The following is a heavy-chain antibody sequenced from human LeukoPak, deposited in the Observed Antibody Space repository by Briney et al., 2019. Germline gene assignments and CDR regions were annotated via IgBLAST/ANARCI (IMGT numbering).Heavy chain of an antibody. CDR2: ISSSSSYI. D-gene: IGHD3-22*01. V-gene: IGHV3-21*01. CDR1: GFTFSSYS. Sequence: GGSLRLACAASGFTFSSYSMNWVRQAPGKGLEWVSSISSSSSYIYYADSVKGRFTISRDNAKNSLYLQMNSLSAEDTAVYYCARVLMPRDSSGYSYPGGIDYWGQGTLVTVSS. CDR3: ARVLMPRDSSGYSYPGGIDY. J-gene: IGHJ4*02.